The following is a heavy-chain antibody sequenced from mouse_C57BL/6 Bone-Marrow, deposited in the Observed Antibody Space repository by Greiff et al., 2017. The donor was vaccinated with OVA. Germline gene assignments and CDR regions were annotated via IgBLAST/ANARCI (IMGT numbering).Heavy chain of an antibody. CDR1: GYAFSSSW. J-gene: IGHJ3*01. V-gene: IGHV1-82*01. D-gene: IGHD3-2*01. CDR3: ADSPAY. CDR2: IYPGDGDT. Sequence: QVQLQQSGPELVKPGASVKISCKASGYAFSSSWMNWVKQRPGKGLEWIGRIYPGDGDTNYNGKFKGKATLTADKSSSTAYMQLSSLTSEDSAVYFCADSPAYWGQGTLVTVSA.